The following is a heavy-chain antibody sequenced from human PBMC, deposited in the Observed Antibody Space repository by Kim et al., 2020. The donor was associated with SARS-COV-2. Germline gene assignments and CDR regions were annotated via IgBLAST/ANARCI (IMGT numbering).Heavy chain of an antibody. CDR2: MKSNTEGGVR. D-gene: IGHD4-4*01. V-gene: IGHV3-15*01. CDR3: QVSGQY. CDR1: GFVFSNAW. J-gene: IGHJ4*02. Sequence: GGSLRLSCAGSGFVFSNAWFNWVRQAPGKGLEWIGCMKSNTEGGVREYAAAVKGRFTIARDDSKKMLYLQMNRLKIDEKGVYYGQVSGQYWGEGTLVTV.